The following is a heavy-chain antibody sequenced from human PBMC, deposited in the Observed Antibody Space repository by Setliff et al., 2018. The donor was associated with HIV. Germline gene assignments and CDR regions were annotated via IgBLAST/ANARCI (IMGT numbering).Heavy chain of an antibody. V-gene: IGHV4-39*02. Sequence: SETLSLTCAVSGVPTSATTYYWGWIRPPPGKGLDWIGYISYSGKTYYNLSLKGRVTISVDTSNNHFSLRLNSVTAADTAVYYFVRDLPELTGPSFDPWGQGMLVTVSS. CDR2: ISYSGKT. CDR3: VRDLPELTGPSFDP. CDR1: GVPTSATTYY. J-gene: IGHJ5*02. D-gene: IGHD7-27*01.